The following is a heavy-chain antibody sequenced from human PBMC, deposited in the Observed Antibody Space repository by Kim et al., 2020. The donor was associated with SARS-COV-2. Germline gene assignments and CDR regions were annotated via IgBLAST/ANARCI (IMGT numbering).Heavy chain of an antibody. V-gene: IGHV1-69*13. D-gene: IGHD3-22*01. CDR3: AREGYYYDSSGYYYFDY. Sequence: SVKVSCKASGGTFSSYAISWVRQAPGQGLEWMGGIIPIFGTANYAQKFQGRVTITADESTSTAYMELSSLRSEDTAVYYCAREGYYYDSSGYYYFDYWGQGTLVTVSS. CDR1: GGTFSSYA. J-gene: IGHJ4*02. CDR2: IIPIFGTA.